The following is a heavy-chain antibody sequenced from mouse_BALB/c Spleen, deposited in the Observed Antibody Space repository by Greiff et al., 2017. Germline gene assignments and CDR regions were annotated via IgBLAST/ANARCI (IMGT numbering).Heavy chain of an antibody. V-gene: IGHV7-1*02. J-gene: IGHJ3*01. Sequence: EVKLVESGGGLVQPGGSLRLSCATSGFTFSDFYMEWVRQPPGKRLEWIAASRNKANDYTTEYSASVKGRFIVSRETSQSILYLQMNALRAEDTAIYYCARDLTGTEPLAYWGQGTLVTVSA. D-gene: IGHD4-1*01. CDR1: GFTFSDFY. CDR2: SRNKANDYTT. CDR3: ARDLTGTEPLAY.